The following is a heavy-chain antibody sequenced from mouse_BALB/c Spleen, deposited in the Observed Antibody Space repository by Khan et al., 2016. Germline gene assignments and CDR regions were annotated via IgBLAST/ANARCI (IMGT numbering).Heavy chain of an antibody. J-gene: IGHJ2*01. V-gene: IGHV5-17*02. Sequence: EVELVESGGGLVQPGGSRKLSCAASGFTFSRFGMHWVRQAPAQGLEWVAYISSGSSTIYYADTLKGRFTISRDNPKNALFLQMTSLRSEDTAMYYCARGDYWGQGTTLTVSS. CDR3: ARGDY. CDR2: ISSGSSTI. CDR1: GFTFSRFG.